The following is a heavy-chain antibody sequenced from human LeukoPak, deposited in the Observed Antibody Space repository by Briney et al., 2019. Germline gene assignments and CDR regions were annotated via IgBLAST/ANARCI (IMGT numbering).Heavy chain of an antibody. J-gene: IGHJ6*02. CDR3: AKDVDRAWHDILTDHYYYYGMDV. D-gene: IGHD3-9*01. CDR1: GFPFSSYG. V-gene: IGHV3-30*18. Sequence: SGRSLRLSCAASGFPFSSYGMHWARQAPGKGLEWVAVISYDGSNKYHADSVKGRITISRDNSKNTLYLQMNNLRTEDTAVYYCAKDVDRAWHDILTDHYYYYGMDVWGQGTTVTVSS. CDR2: ISYDGSNK.